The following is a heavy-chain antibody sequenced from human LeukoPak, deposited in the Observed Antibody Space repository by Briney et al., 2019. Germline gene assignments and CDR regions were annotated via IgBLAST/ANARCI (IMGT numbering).Heavy chain of an antibody. D-gene: IGHD1-1*01. V-gene: IGHV4-59*08. CDR3: ARANPNWNPPDY. J-gene: IGHJ4*02. CDR2: VYHSGST. Sequence: PSETLSLTCSVSSDSMTSYFWSWIRQPPGKGLQWIGYVYHSGSTSYNPSLKSRVSISEDTSKNQFSLKLSSVTAADTAVYFCARANPNWNPPDYWGQGTLVTVSS. CDR1: SDSMTSYF.